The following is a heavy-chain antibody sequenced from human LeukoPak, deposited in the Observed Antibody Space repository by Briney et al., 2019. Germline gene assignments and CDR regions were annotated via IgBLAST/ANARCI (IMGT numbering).Heavy chain of an antibody. CDR3: AKDKDSSGYFDY. V-gene: IGHV3-9*01. CDR2: ISWNSGSI. D-gene: IGHD3-22*01. J-gene: IGHJ4*02. Sequence: PGGSLRLSCAASGFTFDDYAMHWVRQAPGKGLEWVSGISWNSGSIGYADSVKGRFTISRDNAKNSLYLQMNSLRAEDTALCYCAKDKDSSGYFDYWGQGTLVTVSS. CDR1: GFTFDDYA.